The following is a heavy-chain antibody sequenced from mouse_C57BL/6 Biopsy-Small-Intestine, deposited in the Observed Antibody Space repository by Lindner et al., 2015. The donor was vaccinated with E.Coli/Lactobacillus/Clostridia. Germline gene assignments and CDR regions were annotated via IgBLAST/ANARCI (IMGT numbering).Heavy chain of an antibody. CDR1: GYAFTNYL. J-gene: IGHJ4*01. CDR2: INPGSGGT. Sequence: VQLQESGAELVRPGTSVKVSCKASGYAFTNYLIEWVKQRPGQGLEWIGVINPGSGGTNYNEKFKGKATLTADKSSSTAYMQLNSLTSEDSAVYYCARGPSYAMDYWGQGTSVTVSS. V-gene: IGHV1-54*01. CDR3: ARGPSYAMDY.